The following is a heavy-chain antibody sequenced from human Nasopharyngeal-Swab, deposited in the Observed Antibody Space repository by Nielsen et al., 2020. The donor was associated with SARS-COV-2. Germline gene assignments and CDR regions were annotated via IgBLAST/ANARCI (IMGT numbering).Heavy chain of an antibody. V-gene: IGHV3-9*01. J-gene: IGHJ4*02. Sequence: SLKISCAASGFTFDDYAMHWVRQAPGKGLEWVSGISWNSGNIGYADSVKGRFTISRDNAKNSLYLQMNSLRAEDTAVYYCARWGWQPDYWGQGTLVTVSS. CDR2: ISWNSGNI. CDR3: ARWGWQPDY. D-gene: IGHD4-23*01. CDR1: GFTFDDYA.